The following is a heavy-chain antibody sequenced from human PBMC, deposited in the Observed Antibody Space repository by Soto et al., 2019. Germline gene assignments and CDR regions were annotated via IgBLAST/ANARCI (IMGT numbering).Heavy chain of an antibody. CDR3: DRVKATLYRHYYFDY. J-gene: IGHJ4*02. V-gene: IGHV4-30-4*01. CDR1: GGTINSGDYF. D-gene: IGHD5-12*01. Sequence: SETLSLTCSVSGGTINSGDYFWSWIRQPPGKGLEWIGSIFYTGSTYYSPSLKSRASMSMDTSKILFSLRLRSLTAADTAVYFCDRVKATLYRHYYFDYWGQGTPVTVSS. CDR2: IFYTGST.